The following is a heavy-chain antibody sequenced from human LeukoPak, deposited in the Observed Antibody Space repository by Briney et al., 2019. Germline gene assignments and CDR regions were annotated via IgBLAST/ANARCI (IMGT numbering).Heavy chain of an antibody. V-gene: IGHV4-39*07. CDR2: IYYSGST. CDR1: GGSISSSSYY. D-gene: IGHD3-22*01. J-gene: IGHJ4*02. CDR3: ARDGAQGGIVVVPAAN. Sequence: SETLSLTCTVSGGSISSSSYYWGWIRQPPGKGLEWIGSIYYSGSTYYNPSLKSRVTISVDTSKNQFSLKLSSVTAADTAVYYCARDGAQGGIVVVPAANWGQGTLVTVS.